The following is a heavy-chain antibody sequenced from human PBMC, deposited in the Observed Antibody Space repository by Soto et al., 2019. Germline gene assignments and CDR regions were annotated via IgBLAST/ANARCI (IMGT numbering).Heavy chain of an antibody. CDR3: ARGNYYGSGSYYRYYYYYGMDV. D-gene: IGHD3-10*01. CDR1: GFTFSSYA. CDR2: ISSNGGST. V-gene: IGHV3-64*02. Sequence: PGGSLRLSCAASGFTFSSYAMHWVRQAQGKGLEYDSAISSNGGSTHYADSVKGRFTISRDNSKNTLYLQMGSLRAEDMAVYYCARGNYYGSGSYYRYYYYYGMDVWGQGTTVTVSS. J-gene: IGHJ6*02.